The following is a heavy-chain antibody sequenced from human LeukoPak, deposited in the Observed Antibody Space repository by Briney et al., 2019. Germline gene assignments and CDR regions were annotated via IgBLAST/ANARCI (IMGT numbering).Heavy chain of an antibody. CDR1: GYTFTGYY. V-gene: IGHV1-2*02. CDR2: INLNSGGT. Sequence: GASVKVSCKASGYTFTGYYLNWVRQAPGQGLEWMGWINLNSGGTNSAQKFQGRVTMTRDTSISTAYMELSRLSSDDTAIYYCARDIFHYYGMDVWGQGTTVTVSS. D-gene: IGHD3-9*01. CDR3: ARDIFHYYGMDV. J-gene: IGHJ6*02.